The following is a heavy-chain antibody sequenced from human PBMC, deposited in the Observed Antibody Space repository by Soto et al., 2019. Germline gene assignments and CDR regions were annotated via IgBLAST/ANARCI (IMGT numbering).Heavy chain of an antibody. Sequence: EVKMLESGGGLVQPGGSLRLSCAASGFTFSTYAMVWVRQAPGKGLEWVSTISVSGGSTYYADSVKGRFTISRDNSKKTKYLQRNSRRDEDTAFYYWGEEGGGGGGIADSYYGMDVWGQGTTVTVSS. CDR2: ISVSGGST. D-gene: IGHD6-13*01. V-gene: IGHV3-23*01. CDR3: GEEGGGGGGIADSYYGMDV. J-gene: IGHJ6*02. CDR1: GFTFSTYA.